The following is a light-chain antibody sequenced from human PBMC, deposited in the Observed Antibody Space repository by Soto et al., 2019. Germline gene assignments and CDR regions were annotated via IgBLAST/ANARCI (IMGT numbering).Light chain of an antibody. J-gene: IGKJ4*01. CDR3: QQSSDTLIT. CDR1: QNIRNF. Sequence: DIQMTQSPSSLSASVGDTISITCRASQNIRNFLNWYQRRPGQAPRLLIYTSSTLQSGVPSRFSGTGSGTDFTLTISSPQPEDFATYFCQQSSDTLITFGGGTKFDIK. V-gene: IGKV1-39*01. CDR2: TSS.